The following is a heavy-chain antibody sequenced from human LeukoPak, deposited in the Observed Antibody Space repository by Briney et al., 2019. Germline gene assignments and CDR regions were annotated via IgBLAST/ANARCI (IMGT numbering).Heavy chain of an antibody. V-gene: IGHV3-49*04. D-gene: IGHD3-3*01. J-gene: IGHJ6*03. CDR1: GFTFGDYA. CDR3: TREGYDFWSGYGYMDV. Sequence: GGSLRLSCTASGFTFGDYAMSWVRQAPGKGLEWVGFIRSKAYGGTTEYAASVKGRFTISRDDSKSIAYLQMNSLKTEDTAVYYCTREGYDFWSGYGYMDVWGKGTTVTVSS. CDR2: IRSKAYGGTT.